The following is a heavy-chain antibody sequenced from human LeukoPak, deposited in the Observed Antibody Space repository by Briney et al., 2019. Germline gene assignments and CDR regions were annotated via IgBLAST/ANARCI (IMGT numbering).Heavy chain of an antibody. CDR2: INPNSGGT. V-gene: IGHV1-2*02. Sequence: ASVKVSRKASGYTFTGYYMHWVRQAPGQGLEWMGWINPNSGGTNYAQKFQGRVTMTRDTSISTAYMELSRLRSDDTAVYYCARDRGSYGDYWFDPWGQGTLVTVSS. J-gene: IGHJ5*02. D-gene: IGHD4-17*01. CDR3: ARDRGSYGDYWFDP. CDR1: GYTFTGYY.